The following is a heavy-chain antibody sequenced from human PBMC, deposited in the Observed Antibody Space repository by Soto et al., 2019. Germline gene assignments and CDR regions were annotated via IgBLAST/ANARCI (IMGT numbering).Heavy chain of an antibody. V-gene: IGHV3-33*01. Sequence: GGSLRLSCAASGFTFSSYGMHWVRQAPGKGLEWVAVIWYDGSNKYYADSVKGRFTISRDNSKNTLHLQMNSLRAEDTAVYYCARDSHQVESHDAFDIWGQGTMVTVSS. CDR3: ARDSHQVESHDAFDI. J-gene: IGHJ3*02. CDR1: GFTFSSYG. CDR2: IWYDGSNK. D-gene: IGHD3-3*01.